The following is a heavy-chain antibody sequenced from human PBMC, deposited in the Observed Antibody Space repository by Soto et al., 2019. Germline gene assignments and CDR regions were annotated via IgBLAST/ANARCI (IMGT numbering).Heavy chain of an antibody. CDR2: IYYSGST. V-gene: IGHV4-59*01. CDR1: GGSISSYY. Sequence: PSETLSLTCTVSGGSISSYYWSWIRQPPGKGLEWIGYIYYSGSTNYNPSLKSRVTISVDTSKNQFSLKLSSVTAADTAVYYCGRFSKAATGTWGGCDPWGQGTLVTV. J-gene: IGHJ5*02. CDR3: GRFSKAATGTWGGCDP. D-gene: IGHD6-13*01.